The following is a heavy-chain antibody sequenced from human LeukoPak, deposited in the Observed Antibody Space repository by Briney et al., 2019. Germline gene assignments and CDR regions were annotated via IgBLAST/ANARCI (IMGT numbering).Heavy chain of an antibody. CDR3: ARGTVAVAFDY. CDR1: GGSISSYY. D-gene: IGHD6-19*01. Sequence: SETLSLTCTVSGGSISSYYWSWIRQPPGKGLEWIGYIHYSGSTNYNPSLKSRVTISVDTSKNQFSLKLSSVTAADTAVYYCARGTVAVAFDYWGQGTLVTVSS. V-gene: IGHV4-59*01. CDR2: IHYSGST. J-gene: IGHJ4*02.